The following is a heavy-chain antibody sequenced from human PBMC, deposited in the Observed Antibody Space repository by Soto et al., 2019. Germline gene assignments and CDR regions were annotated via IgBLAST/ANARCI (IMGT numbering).Heavy chain of an antibody. CDR3: AKAIRSSSWPYYDYGVDV. CDR1: GFTFSNYW. D-gene: IGHD6-13*01. CDR2: INSDGTDT. Sequence: GGSLRLSCAASGFTFSNYWMHWVRQAPGKGLVWVSRINSDGTDTTYADSVKGRFTISRDNAKNTLYLQMNSLRAEDTAVYYCAKAIRSSSWPYYDYGVDVWGQGTTVTVSS. V-gene: IGHV3-74*01. J-gene: IGHJ6*02.